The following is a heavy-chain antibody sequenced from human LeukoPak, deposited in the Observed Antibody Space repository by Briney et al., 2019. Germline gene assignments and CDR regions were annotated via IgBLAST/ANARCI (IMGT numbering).Heavy chain of an antibody. J-gene: IGHJ4*02. CDR1: GFTFSSYW. CDR3: ARNVYTLY. Sequence: GGSLRLSCAASGFTFSSYWMSWVRQPPGKGLEWVANINRDGSDKYYVDSVKGRFTISRDNAKNSLYLQMNSLRAEDTAVYYCARNVYTLYWGQGTLVTVSS. CDR2: INRDGSDK. D-gene: IGHD5/OR15-5a*01. V-gene: IGHV3-7*03.